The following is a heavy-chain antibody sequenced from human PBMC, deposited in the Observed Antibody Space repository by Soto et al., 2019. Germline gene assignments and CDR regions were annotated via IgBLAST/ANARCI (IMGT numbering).Heavy chain of an antibody. CDR3: TRLPIGGYYYDSSGYYDY. CDR2: IDWDDDK. V-gene: IGHV2-70*01. J-gene: IGHJ4*02. CDR1: GFSLSTSGMC. Sequence: SGPTLVNPTQTLTLTCTFSGFSLSTSGMCVSWIRQPPGKALEWLALIDWDDDKYYSTSLKTRLTISKDTSKNQVVLTMTNMDPVDTATYYCTRLPIGGYYYDSSGYYDYRGQGTLVTAPQ. D-gene: IGHD3-22*01.